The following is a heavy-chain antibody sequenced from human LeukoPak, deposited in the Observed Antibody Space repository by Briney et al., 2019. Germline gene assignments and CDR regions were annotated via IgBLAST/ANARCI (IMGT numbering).Heavy chain of an antibody. V-gene: IGHV3-7*01. CDR1: GFTFSSCW. CDR3: AKDTVVVMAFDY. Sequence: GGSLRLSCAASGFTFSSCWMSWVRQAPGKGLEWVASIKQDGSEKYYVDSVKGRFTISRDNAKNSLYLQMNSLRAEDTAVYYCAKDTVVVMAFDYWGQGTLVTVSS. CDR2: IKQDGSEK. D-gene: IGHD3-22*01. J-gene: IGHJ4*02.